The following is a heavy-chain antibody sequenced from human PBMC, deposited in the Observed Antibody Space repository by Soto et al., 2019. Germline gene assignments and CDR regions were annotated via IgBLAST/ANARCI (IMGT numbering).Heavy chain of an antibody. J-gene: IGHJ5*02. CDR2: IIPIFGTA. CDR1: GGTFSSYA. V-gene: IGHV1-69*13. D-gene: IGHD3-16*01. CDR3: ARKGYDYVWGSSRFDP. Sequence: SVKVSCKASGGTFSSYAISWVRQAPGQGLEWMGGIIPIFGTANYAQKFQGRVTITADESTSTAYMELSSLRSEDTAVYYCARKGYDYVWGSSRFDPWGQGTLVTVSS.